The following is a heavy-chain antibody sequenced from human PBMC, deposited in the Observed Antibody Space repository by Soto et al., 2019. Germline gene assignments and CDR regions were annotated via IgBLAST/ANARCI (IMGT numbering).Heavy chain of an antibody. D-gene: IGHD2-15*01. V-gene: IGHV3-7*01. Sequence: GGSLRLSCAASGFTFSNDWMTWVRQAPGKWLEWVANIKQDGSEKYYVDSVKGRMTISRDKAKKSLYLQMNSLRAEDTAEYYCARGCSGCGCYSICLDYWDQVXQLTVYS. CDR1: GFTFSNDW. J-gene: IGHJ4*02. CDR3: ARGCSGCGCYSICLDY. CDR2: IKQDGSEK.